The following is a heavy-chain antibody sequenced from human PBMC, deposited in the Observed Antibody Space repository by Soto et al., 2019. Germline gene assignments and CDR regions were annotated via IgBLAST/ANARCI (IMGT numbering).Heavy chain of an antibody. J-gene: IGHJ6*02. CDR2: IYTSGST. Sequence: ETLSLTCTVSGGSISSYYWSWIRQPAGKGLEWIGRIYTSGSTNYNPSLKSRVTMSVDTSKNQFSLKLGSVTAADTAVYYCVRAPPGYCSGGSCSHYYYGMDVWGQGTTVTVSS. CDR1: GGSISSYY. D-gene: IGHD2-15*01. CDR3: VRAPPGYCSGGSCSHYYYGMDV. V-gene: IGHV4-4*07.